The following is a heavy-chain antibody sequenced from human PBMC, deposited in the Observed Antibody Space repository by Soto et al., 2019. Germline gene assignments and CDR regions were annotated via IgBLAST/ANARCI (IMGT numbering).Heavy chain of an antibody. CDR1: GYTFRSHG. J-gene: IGHJ6*02. CDR2: SNGGNGFT. CDR3: ARLSYSEALDV. D-gene: IGHD4-4*01. Sequence: VQLVQSGAEVRTPGASVKISCKASGYTFRSHGVQWVRQAPGQRLEWVGWSNGGNGFTKYSQEFQDRVTITRDTAASTIYMELHSLTSDDTAVYYCARLSYSEALDVGGQGTTVTVSS. V-gene: IGHV1-3*02.